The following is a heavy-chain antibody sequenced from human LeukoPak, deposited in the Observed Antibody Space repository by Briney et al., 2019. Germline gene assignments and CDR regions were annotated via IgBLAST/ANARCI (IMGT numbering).Heavy chain of an antibody. V-gene: IGHV1-24*01. CDR3: ATDRDFWSGYYIFDY. CDR1: GYTLTELS. CDR2: FDPEDSET. Sequence: ASVKVSCKVSGYTLTELSMHWVRQAPGKGLEWMGGFDPEDSETIYAQKFQGRVTMTEDTSTDTAYMELSSLRSEDTAVYYCATDRDFWSGYYIFDYWGQGTLVTVSS. D-gene: IGHD3-3*01. J-gene: IGHJ4*02.